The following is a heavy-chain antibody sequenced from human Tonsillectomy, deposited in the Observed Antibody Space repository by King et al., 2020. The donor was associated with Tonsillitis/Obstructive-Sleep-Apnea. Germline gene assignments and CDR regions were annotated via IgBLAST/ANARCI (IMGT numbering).Heavy chain of an antibody. D-gene: IGHD3-3*01. J-gene: IGHJ3*01. V-gene: IGHV1-46*01. CDR2: INPSGGST. CDR3: AREDKSDSWSGRNDAFDV. CDR1: GYTFTSYY. Sequence: VQLVESGAEVKKPGASVRVSCKASGYTFTSYYMHWVRQAPGQGLECMGIINPSGGSTSYAPNFQGRVTMTRDTSTSKVFMELSSLRSEDTAVYYCAREDKSDSWSGRNDAFDVWGQGTLVTVSS.